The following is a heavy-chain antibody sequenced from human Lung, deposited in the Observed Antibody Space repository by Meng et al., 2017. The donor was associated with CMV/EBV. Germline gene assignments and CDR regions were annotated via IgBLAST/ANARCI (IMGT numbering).Heavy chain of an antibody. V-gene: IGHV3-30*04. D-gene: IGHD3-9*01. CDR3: ASAFDTDD. J-gene: IGHJ4*02. CDR2: ITYDGNNE. CDR1: GFNFRSFA. Sequence: GESLKISCAASGFNFRSFAMHWVRQAPGQGLEWVAAITYDGNNEYYVDSVKGRFSISRDNSKNTASLQMNSLRLDDTAVYFCASAFDTDDWGQGTLVTVYS.